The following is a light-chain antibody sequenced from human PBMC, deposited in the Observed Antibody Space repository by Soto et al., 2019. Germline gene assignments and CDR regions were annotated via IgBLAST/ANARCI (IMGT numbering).Light chain of an antibody. J-gene: IGLJ1*01. CDR1: SSNIGSNY. CDR2: SNN. Sequence: HSVLTQQPSASEIRGQRVTISCSGGSSNIGSNYVNWYQQLPGTAPKLLIYSNNQRPSGVPDRFSGSKSGTSASLAISGLRSEDEADYYCAAWDDSLSGEVFGTGTKVTVL. V-gene: IGLV1-47*02. CDR3: AAWDDSLSGEV.